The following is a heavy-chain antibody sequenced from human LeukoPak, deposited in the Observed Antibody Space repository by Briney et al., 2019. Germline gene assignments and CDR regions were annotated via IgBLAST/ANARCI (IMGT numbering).Heavy chain of an antibody. CDR1: X. V-gene: IGHV3-11*01. CDR3: ARFDYSGVYFDY. Sequence: XMXXIXQXXXXXXXWVSYISSSGSTKYYADSVKGRFTISRDNAKNSLYLEMNSLRAEDTAVYYCARFDYSGVYFDYWGQGTLVTVSS. D-gene: IGHD2-21*01. J-gene: IGHJ4*02. CDR2: ISSSGSTK.